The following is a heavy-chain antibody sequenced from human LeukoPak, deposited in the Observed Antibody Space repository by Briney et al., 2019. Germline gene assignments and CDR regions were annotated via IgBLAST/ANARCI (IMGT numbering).Heavy chain of an antibody. CDR2: INPSGGST. CDR1: GYTFTSYY. CDR3: ARVRVAGYYDSSGYYYRRRLGFDY. Sequence: ASVKVSCKASGYTFTSYYMHWVRQAPGQGLEWMGIINPSGGSTSYAQKFQGRVTMTRDTSTSTVYMELSSLRSEDTAVYYCARVRVAGYYDSSGYYYRRRLGFDYWGQGTLVTVSS. J-gene: IGHJ4*02. V-gene: IGHV1-46*01. D-gene: IGHD3-22*01.